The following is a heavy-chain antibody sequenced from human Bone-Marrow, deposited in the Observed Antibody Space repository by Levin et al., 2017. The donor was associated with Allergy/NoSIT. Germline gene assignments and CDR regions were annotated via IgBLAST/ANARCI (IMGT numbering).Heavy chain of an antibody. J-gene: IGHJ4*02. D-gene: IGHD2-15*01. CDR1: GFTFDVYT. V-gene: IGHV3-43*01. CDR3: AKVAEADYYFAQ. Sequence: GESLKISCAASGFTFDVYTMYWVRQAPGKGLEWLCLIIWDGVTPHYAASLRGRFTVPRDNPKSAVFLQMTSLTPEDTALYFCAKVAEADYYFAQWGQGTRVTVSS. CDR2: IIWDGVTP.